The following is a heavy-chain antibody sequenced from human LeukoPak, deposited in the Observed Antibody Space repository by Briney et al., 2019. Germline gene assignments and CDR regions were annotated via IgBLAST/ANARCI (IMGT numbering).Heavy chain of an antibody. CDR3: ARMRVAGPNDY. V-gene: IGHV1-18*01. D-gene: IGHD6-19*01. Sequence: APVKVSCTASGYTFTSYGISWVRQAPGQGLEWMGWISAYNGNTNYAQKLQGRVTMTTDTSTSTAYMELRSLRSDDTAVYYCARMRVAGPNDYWGQGTLVTVSS. J-gene: IGHJ4*02. CDR2: ISAYNGNT. CDR1: GYTFTSYG.